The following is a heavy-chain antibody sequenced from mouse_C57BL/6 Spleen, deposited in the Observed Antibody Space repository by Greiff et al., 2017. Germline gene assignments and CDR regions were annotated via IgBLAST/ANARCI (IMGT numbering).Heavy chain of an antibody. CDR3: ARVPYSNYPAWFAY. J-gene: IGHJ3*01. D-gene: IGHD2-5*01. CDR1: GYTFTSYW. CDR2: IYPGSGST. V-gene: IGHV1-55*01. Sequence: QVQLQQPGAELVKPGASVKMSCKASGYTFTSYWITWVKQRPGQGLEWIGDIYPGSGSTNYNEKFKSKATLTVDTSSSTAYMQLSSLTSEDSAVYYCARVPYSNYPAWFAYWGQGTLVTVSA.